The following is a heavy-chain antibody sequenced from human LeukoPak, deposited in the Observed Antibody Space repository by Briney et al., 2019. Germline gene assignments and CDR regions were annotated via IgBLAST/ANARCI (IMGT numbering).Heavy chain of an antibody. V-gene: IGHV4-39*01. Sequence: SETLSLTCTVSGGSISSSSYSWGWIRQHPGKGLEWIGSIYYSGSTYYNPSLKSRVTISVDTSKNQFSLKLSSVTAADTAVYYCARRHRGYSYGYGDYWGQGTLVTVSS. CDR3: ARRHRGYSYGYGDY. D-gene: IGHD5-18*01. CDR2: IYYSGST. J-gene: IGHJ4*02. CDR1: GGSISSSSYS.